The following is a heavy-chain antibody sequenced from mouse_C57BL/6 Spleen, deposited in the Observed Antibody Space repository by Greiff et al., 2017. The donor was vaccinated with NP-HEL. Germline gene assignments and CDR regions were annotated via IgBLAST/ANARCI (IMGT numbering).Heavy chain of an antibody. D-gene: IGHD1-1*01. CDR1: GFTFSSYA. Sequence: EVKLMESGGGLVKPGGSLKLSCAASGFTFSSYAMSWVRQTPEKRLEWVATISDGGSYTYYPDNVKGRFTISRDNAKNNLYLQMSHLKSEDTAMYYCARDRTTVVGGYYFDYWGQGTTLTVSS. CDR2: ISDGGSYT. V-gene: IGHV5-4*01. CDR3: ARDRTTVVGGYYFDY. J-gene: IGHJ2*01.